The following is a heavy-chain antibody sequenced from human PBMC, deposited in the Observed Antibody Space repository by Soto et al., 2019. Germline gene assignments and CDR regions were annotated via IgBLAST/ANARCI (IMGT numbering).Heavy chain of an antibody. CDR2: IYSGGST. J-gene: IGHJ6*02. D-gene: IGHD3-3*01. CDR1: GFTVSSNY. V-gene: IGHV3-53*01. CDR3: ARGKTYYEFWSGDYTDYYYGMDV. Sequence: PGGSLRLSCAASGFTVSSNYMSWVRQAPGKGLEWVSVIYSGGSTYYADSVKGRFTISRDNSKNTLYLQMNSLRAEDTAVYYCARGKTYYEFWSGDYTDYYYGMDVWGQGTTVTVSS.